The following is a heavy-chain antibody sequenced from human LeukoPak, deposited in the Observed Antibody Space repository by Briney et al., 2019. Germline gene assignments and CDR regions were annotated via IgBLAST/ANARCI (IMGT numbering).Heavy chain of an antibody. CDR1: GYSINSGYY. D-gene: IGHD2-21*01. V-gene: IGHV4-38-2*02. Sequence: SETLSLTCTVSGYSINSGYYWVWIRQPPGKGLEWNGSIYRSGSTNYNPSLKSRVTISVDTSKNQFSLKVSSVTAADTAVYYCARGDCSGSICYSPMDVWGTGTTVTVSS. CDR3: ARGDCSGSICYSPMDV. CDR2: IYRSGST. J-gene: IGHJ6*03.